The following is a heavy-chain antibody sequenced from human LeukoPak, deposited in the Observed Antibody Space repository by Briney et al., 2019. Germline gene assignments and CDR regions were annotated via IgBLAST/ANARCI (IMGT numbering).Heavy chain of an antibody. D-gene: IGHD5-18*01. CDR1: GGSISSSSYY. CDR3: ARRKRGYSYVYYYYYGMDV. Sequence: SETLSLTCTVSGGSISSSSYYWGWLRQPPGKGLEWIGSVYYSGSTYYHPSLKSRVTISVDTSKNQCSLKLSSVTAADTAVYYCARRKRGYSYVYYYYYGMDVWGQGTTVTASS. J-gene: IGHJ6*02. V-gene: IGHV4-39*01. CDR2: VYYSGST.